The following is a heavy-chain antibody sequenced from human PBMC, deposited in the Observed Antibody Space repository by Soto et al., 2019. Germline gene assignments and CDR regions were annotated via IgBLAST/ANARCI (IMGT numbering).Heavy chain of an antibody. D-gene: IGHD6-6*01. CDR2: IYYSGST. Sequence: SETLSLTCTVSGGSISDFYWSWIRQPPGKGLEWIGYIYYSGSTNYNPSLKSRVTISVDTSKSQFSLNLRSMSPADTAVYYCARVGGLAARTFDYWGPGTLVTVSS. J-gene: IGHJ4*02. V-gene: IGHV4-59*01. CDR3: ARVGGLAARTFDY. CDR1: GGSISDFY.